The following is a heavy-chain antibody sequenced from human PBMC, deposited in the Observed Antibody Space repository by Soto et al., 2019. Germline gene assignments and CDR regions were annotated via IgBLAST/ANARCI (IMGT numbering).Heavy chain of an antibody. CDR1: GFTFSSYA. CDR3: AKGAHTNYFYYGMDV. D-gene: IGHD3-16*01. Sequence: GGSLRLSCAASGFTFSSYAMSWVRQAPGKGLEWVSAISGSGGSTYYADSVRGRFTISRDNSKNTLYLQMNSLRDEDTAVYYCAKGAHTNYFYYGMDVWGQGTKVTVSS. V-gene: IGHV3-23*01. CDR2: ISGSGGST. J-gene: IGHJ6*02.